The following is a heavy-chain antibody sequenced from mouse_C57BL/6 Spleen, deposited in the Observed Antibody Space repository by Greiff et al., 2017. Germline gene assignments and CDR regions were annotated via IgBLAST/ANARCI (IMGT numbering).Heavy chain of an antibody. CDR1: GFTFSDYG. Sequence: EVNVVESGGGLVKPGGSLKLSCAASGFTFSDYGMHWVRQAPETGLEWVAYISSGSSTIYYADTVKGRFTITRDNAKNTLFLQLTSLRSKDTAMYYCARRYYGSSSHYYAMDYWGQGTSVTVSS. CDR3: ARRYYGSSSHYYAMDY. V-gene: IGHV5-17*01. J-gene: IGHJ4*01. D-gene: IGHD1-1*01. CDR2: ISSGSSTI.